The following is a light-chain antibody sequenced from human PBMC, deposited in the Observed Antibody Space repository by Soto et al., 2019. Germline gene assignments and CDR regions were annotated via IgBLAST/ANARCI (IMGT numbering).Light chain of an antibody. J-gene: IGKJ1*01. V-gene: IGKV3-15*01. Sequence: EKAMTQSPATLYMSPGERATISCRASQSVSNFLAWYQQKPGQAPRLLIYGASTRATGVPARFSGSESGTEFTHKNSSLQSENFAVYHSQQYSNWPSWTFGQVTKVEVK. CDR3: QQYSNWPSWT. CDR2: GAS. CDR1: QSVSNF.